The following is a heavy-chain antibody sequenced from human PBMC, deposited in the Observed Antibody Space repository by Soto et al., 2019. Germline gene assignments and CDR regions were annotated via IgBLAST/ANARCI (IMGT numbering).Heavy chain of an antibody. V-gene: IGHV3-30*18. J-gene: IGHJ6*02. CDR3: AKGLGELLPVYYYYGMDV. CDR2: ISYDGSNK. CDR1: GFTFSSDG. Sequence: GGSLRLSCAASGFTFSSDGMHWVRQAPGKGLEWVAVISYDGSNKYYADSVKGRFTISRDNSKNTLYLQMNSLRAEDTAVYYCAKGLGELLPVYYYYGMDVWGQGTTVTVSS. D-gene: IGHD3-10*01.